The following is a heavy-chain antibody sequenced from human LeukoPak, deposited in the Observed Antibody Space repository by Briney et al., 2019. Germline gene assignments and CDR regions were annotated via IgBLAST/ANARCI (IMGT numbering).Heavy chain of an antibody. CDR2: ISSSSSYT. CDR3: ARALYYDSSGPGY. D-gene: IGHD3-22*01. CDR1: GFTFSDYY. J-gene: IGHJ4*02. Sequence: PGGSLRPSCAASGFTFSDYYMSWIRQAPGKGLEWVSYISSSSSYTNYADSVKGRFTISRDNAKNSLYLQMNSLRAEDTAVYYCARALYYDSSGPGYWGQGTLVTVSS. V-gene: IGHV3-11*05.